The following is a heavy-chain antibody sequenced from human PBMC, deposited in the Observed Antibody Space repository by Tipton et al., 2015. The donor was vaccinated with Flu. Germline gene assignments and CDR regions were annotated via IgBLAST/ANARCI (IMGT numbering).Heavy chain of an antibody. CDR3: ARLWGLLEAIDH. Sequence: TLSLTCTVSGGSISSGGYYWGWVRQPPGKGLEWIGTIHSSGTTYYNPYLKSRVTMSVDTSKNQFSLKLTSVTAADTSVYYCARLWGLLEAIDHWGQGTLVTVSS. J-gene: IGHJ4*02. CDR1: GGSISSGGYY. CDR2: IHSSGTT. V-gene: IGHV4-39*01. D-gene: IGHD1-26*01.